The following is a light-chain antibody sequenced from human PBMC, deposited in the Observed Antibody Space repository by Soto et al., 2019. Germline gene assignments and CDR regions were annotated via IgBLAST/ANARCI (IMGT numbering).Light chain of an antibody. J-gene: IGLJ2*01. V-gene: IGLV1-47*01. CDR2: RNN. CDR1: SSNIGSNY. CDR3: AAWDYRLSGQV. Sequence: QSVLTQPPSASGTPGQRVTISCSGSSSNIGSNYVYWYQQHPGTAPKLLIYRNNQRPSGVPDRFSGSKSGTSASLAISGLRSEDEADYYCAAWDYRLSGQVFGGGTKLTVL.